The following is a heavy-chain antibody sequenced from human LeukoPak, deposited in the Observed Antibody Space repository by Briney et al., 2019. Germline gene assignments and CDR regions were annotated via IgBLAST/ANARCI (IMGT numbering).Heavy chain of an antibody. Sequence: ASVKVSCKASGYIFTNYAIQWVRQAPGQRLEWLGWFNPGNGDTRYSQRLQGRVTITSDASATTAYMELHSLTAEDTAVYYCSRDRWHCRVNCDSVYYYGLDVWGQGTTVTVSS. CDR1: GYIFTNYA. V-gene: IGHV1-3*01. J-gene: IGHJ6*02. CDR2: FNPGNGDT. CDR3: SRDRWHCRVNCDSVYYYGLDV. D-gene: IGHD4-23*01.